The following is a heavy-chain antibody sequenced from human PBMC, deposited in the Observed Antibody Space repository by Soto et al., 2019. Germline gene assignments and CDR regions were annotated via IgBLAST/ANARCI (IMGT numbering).Heavy chain of an antibody. J-gene: IGHJ6*02. CDR3: TTGGYCSSTSCYGGAYYYYYGMDV. V-gene: IGHV3-15*07. D-gene: IGHD2-2*01. Sequence: GGSLRLSCAASGFTFSNAWMNWVRQAPGKGLEWVGRIKSKTDGGTTDYAAPVKGRFTISRDDSKNTLYLQMNSLKTEDTAVYYCTTGGYCSSTSCYGGAYYYYYGMDVWGQGTTVTVSS. CDR1: GFTFSNAW. CDR2: IKSKTDGGTT.